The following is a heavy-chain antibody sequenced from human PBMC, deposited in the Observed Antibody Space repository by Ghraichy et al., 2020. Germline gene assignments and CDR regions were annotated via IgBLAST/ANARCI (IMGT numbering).Heavy chain of an antibody. CDR2: IYTSGST. CDR1: GGSISSYY. D-gene: IGHD6-19*01. CDR3: AGVVVPSEYSSGWYFLFHAFDI. Sequence: SETLSLTCTVSGGSISSYYWSWIRQPPGKGLEWIGYIYTSGSTNYNPSLKSRVTISVDTSKNQFSLKLSSVTAADTAVYYCAGVVVPSEYSSGWYFLFHAFDIWGQGTMVTVSS. V-gene: IGHV4-4*09. J-gene: IGHJ3*02.